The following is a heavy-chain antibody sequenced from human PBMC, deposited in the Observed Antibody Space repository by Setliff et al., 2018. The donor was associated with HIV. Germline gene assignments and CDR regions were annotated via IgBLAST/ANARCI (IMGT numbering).Heavy chain of an antibody. CDR1: GFIFSNYG. CDR3: VKDEEYIGVVSATMNMPGYYHYYYMDV. J-gene: IGHJ6*03. CDR2: IWYDGSSQ. V-gene: IGHV3-33*03. D-gene: IGHD2-2*01. Sequence: GGSLRLSCAASGFIFSNYGMHWVRQAPGKGLEWVAVIWYDGSSQYYVGSVRGRFTISRDNAKSSLYLQMNSLRAEDTAVYYCVKDEEYIGVVSATMNMPGYYHYYYMDVWGKGSTVTVSS.